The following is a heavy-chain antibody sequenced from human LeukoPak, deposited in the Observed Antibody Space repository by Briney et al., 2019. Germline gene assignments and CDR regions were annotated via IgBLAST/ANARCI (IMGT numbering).Heavy chain of an antibody. V-gene: IGHV3-7*01. CDR1: GFTFSIYW. Sequence: GGSLRLSCVASGFTFSIYWMSWVRQAPGRGPEWLAIIKEDGSVIWDVESVRGRFTISRDNAKNSVYPEMNSLRAEDTAVYYCARGSGRQQLEQNYLGQGNLVTVSS. CDR2: IKEDGSVI. J-gene: IGHJ4*02. D-gene: IGHD6-13*01. CDR3: ARGSGRQQLEQNY.